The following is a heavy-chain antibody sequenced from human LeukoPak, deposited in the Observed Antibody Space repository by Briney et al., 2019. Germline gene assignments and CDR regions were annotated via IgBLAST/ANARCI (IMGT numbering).Heavy chain of an antibody. CDR3: ARDQVVRGVIVSHDY. J-gene: IGHJ4*02. V-gene: IGHV3-66*01. CDR2: LYSGGDI. CDR1: GFTVSNNY. D-gene: IGHD3-10*01. Sequence: GGSLRLSCAASGFTVSNNYMNWVRQAPGKGMEWVSILYSGGDIYYADSVKGRVTISRDNSKNTLYLQMNSLRAEDTAVYYCARDQVVRGVIVSHDYWGQGTLVTVSS.